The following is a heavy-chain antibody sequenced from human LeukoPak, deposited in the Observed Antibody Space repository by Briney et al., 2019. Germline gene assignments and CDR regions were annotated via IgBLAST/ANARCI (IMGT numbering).Heavy chain of an antibody. V-gene: IGHV1-3*01. CDR1: GYSFTSYA. J-gene: IGHJ4*02. CDR3: ARGLYCTNGVCYARQLDY. Sequence: ASVKVSCKASGYSFTSYAMHWARQAPGQRLEWMGRIDAGNGNTKYSQKFQGRVTITRDTSASTAYMELSSLRSEDTAVYYCARGLYCTNGVCYARQLDYWGQGTLVTVSS. D-gene: IGHD2-8*01. CDR2: IDAGNGNT.